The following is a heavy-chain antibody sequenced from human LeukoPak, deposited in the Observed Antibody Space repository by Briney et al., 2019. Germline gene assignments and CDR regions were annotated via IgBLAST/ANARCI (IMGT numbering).Heavy chain of an antibody. CDR3: AKSLPVWFGELNAFDI. J-gene: IGHJ3*02. D-gene: IGHD3-10*01. Sequence: GGSLRLSCAASGFTFSSYGVHWVRQAPGKGLEWVAVISYDGSNKYYADSVKGRFTISRDNSKNTLYLQMNSLRAEDTAVYYCAKSLPVWFGELNAFDIWGQGTMVTVSS. V-gene: IGHV3-30*18. CDR1: GFTFSSYG. CDR2: ISYDGSNK.